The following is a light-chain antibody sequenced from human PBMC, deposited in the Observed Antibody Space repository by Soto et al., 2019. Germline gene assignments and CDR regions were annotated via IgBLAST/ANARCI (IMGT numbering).Light chain of an antibody. V-gene: IGKV3-20*01. CDR3: QQYGTSPPIT. Sequence: EIVLTQSPGTLSLSPGERATLSCRASQSVTSTFLAWYQQKPGQAPRLLIYGASSRATGIPDRFSGSASGTDFTLTISRLEPEDFAVYYCQQYGTSPPITFGRGTRLESK. J-gene: IGKJ5*01. CDR1: QSVTSTF. CDR2: GAS.